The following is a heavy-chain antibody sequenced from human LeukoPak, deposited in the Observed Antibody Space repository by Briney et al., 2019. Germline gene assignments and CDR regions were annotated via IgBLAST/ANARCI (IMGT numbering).Heavy chain of an antibody. CDR1: GFTFSNYG. CDR3: AGSSGWWAHDY. V-gene: IGHV3-23*01. J-gene: IGHJ4*02. Sequence: GGSLRLSCAAPGFTFSNYGMTWVRQAPGKGLEWVSSISGSGTDTYYADSVRGRFTISRDSSKRTLYVQMVSLRAEDTAIYYCAGSSGWWAHDYWGQGTLVTVSS. CDR2: ISGSGTDT. D-gene: IGHD6-19*01.